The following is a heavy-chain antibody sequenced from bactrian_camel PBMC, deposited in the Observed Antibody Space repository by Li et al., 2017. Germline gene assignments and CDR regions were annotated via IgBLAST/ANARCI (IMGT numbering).Heavy chain of an antibody. CDR1: GFTLTRYD. V-gene: IGHV3S40*01. CDR3: ARGGDFGV. J-gene: IGHJ6*01. Sequence: LVESGGGLVQPGGSLRLSCSVSGFTLTRYDMSWVRQAPGKGLEWISAINFGGGSTYYADSVKGRFTISRDVANGVVYLQMDSLRPEDSALYYCARGGDFGVWGQGTQVTVS. CDR2: INFGGGST.